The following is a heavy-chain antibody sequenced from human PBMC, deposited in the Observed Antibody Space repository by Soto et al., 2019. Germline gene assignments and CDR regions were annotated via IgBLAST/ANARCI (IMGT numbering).Heavy chain of an antibody. V-gene: IGHV1-3*01. D-gene: IGHD3-3*01. J-gene: IGHJ4*02. CDR3: ARVPKIRRNYTIDY. CDR2: INAGNGNT. Sequence: ASVKVSCKASGYTFTSYAMHWVRQAPGQRLEWMGWINAGNGNTKYSQKFQGRVTIARDTSASTAYMELSSLRSEDTAVYYCARVPKIRRNYTIDYWGQGTLVTVSS. CDR1: GYTFTSYA.